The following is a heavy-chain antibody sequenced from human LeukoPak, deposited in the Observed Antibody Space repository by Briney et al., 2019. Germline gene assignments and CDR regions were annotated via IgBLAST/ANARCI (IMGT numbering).Heavy chain of an antibody. CDR2: ISAYNGNT. CDR1: GYTFISYG. CDR3: ARDSYYDFWSGYYTTYYYFDY. Sequence: ASVKVSCKASGYTFISYGISWVRQAPGQGLEWMGWISAYNGNTNYAQKLQGRVTMTTDTSTSTAYMELRSLRSDDTAVYYCARDSYYDFWSGYYTTYYYFDYWGQGTLVTVSS. V-gene: IGHV1-18*01. D-gene: IGHD3-3*01. J-gene: IGHJ4*02.